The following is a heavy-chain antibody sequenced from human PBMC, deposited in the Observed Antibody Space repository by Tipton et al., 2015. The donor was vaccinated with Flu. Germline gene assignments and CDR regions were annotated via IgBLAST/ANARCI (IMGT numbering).Heavy chain of an antibody. Sequence: SLRLSCAASGFTFSDDYMSWIRQAPGKGLEWVSHISSSGSTINYAVSVKGRFTISRDNAKNSLYLQMNRLRAEDTAVYYCARDHPPSITVLGEITDYFGMDVWDQGP. J-gene: IGHJ6*02. CDR3: ARDHPPSITVLGEITDYFGMDV. CDR2: ISSSGSTI. D-gene: IGHD3-3*01. CDR1: GFTFSDDY. V-gene: IGHV3-11*01.